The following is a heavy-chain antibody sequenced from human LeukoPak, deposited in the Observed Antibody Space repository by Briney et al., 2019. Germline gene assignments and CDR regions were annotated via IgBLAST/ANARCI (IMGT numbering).Heavy chain of an antibody. CDR2: ISYDGSNK. CDR3: ASSGNYRIYYFDY. CDR1: GFTFSSYA. V-gene: IGHV3-30-3*01. D-gene: IGHD1-26*01. J-gene: IGHJ4*02. Sequence: GGSLRLSCAASGFTFSSYAMHWVRQAPGKGLEWVAVISYDGSNKYYADSVKGRFTISRDNSKNTLYLQTNSLRAEVTAVYYCASSGNYRIYYFDYWGQGTLVTVSS.